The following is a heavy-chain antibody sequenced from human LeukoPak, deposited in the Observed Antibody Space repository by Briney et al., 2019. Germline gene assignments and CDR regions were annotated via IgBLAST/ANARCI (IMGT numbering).Heavy chain of an antibody. CDR2: ISSSSSTI. Sequence: PGGSLRLSCAASGFTFSSYSMNWVRQAPGKGLEWVSYISSSSSTIYYADSVKGRFTISRDNAKNSLYLQMNSLRAEDTAVYYCARDFIEAGSGHAFDIWGPGTMVTVSS. CDR1: GFTFSSYS. V-gene: IGHV3-48*01. J-gene: IGHJ3*02. CDR3: ARDFIEAGSGHAFDI. D-gene: IGHD2-15*01.